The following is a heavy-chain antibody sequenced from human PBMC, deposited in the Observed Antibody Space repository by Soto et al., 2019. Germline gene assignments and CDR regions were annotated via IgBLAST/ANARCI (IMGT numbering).Heavy chain of an antibody. D-gene: IGHD2-21*02. CDR3: TTTPLAYCAGDCSLYAFDI. CDR2: IKSKTDGGTT. V-gene: IGHV3-15*01. Sequence: GGSLRLSCAASGFTFSNAWMSWVRQAPGKGLEWVGRIKSKTDGGTTDYAAPVKGRFTISRDDSKNTLYLQMNSLKTEDTAVYYCTTTPLAYCAGDCSLYAFDIWGQGTMVAVSS. CDR1: GFTFSNAW. J-gene: IGHJ3*02.